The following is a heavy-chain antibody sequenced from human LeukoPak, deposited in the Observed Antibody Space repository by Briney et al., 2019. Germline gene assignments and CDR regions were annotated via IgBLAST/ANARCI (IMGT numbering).Heavy chain of an antibody. CDR1: GLRFRNYG. D-gene: IGHD3-3*01. J-gene: IGHJ4*02. Sequence: GRSLRLSCVASGLRFRNYGVHWVRQAPGKGLEWVAVIWYDGSNQYYVDSVKGRFTVSRDNAKNTLYLQMDSLRAEDTAVYYCATDRNAGKYYDFWGQGTLVTVSS. CDR3: ATDRNAGKYYDF. V-gene: IGHV3-33*01. CDR2: IWYDGSNQ.